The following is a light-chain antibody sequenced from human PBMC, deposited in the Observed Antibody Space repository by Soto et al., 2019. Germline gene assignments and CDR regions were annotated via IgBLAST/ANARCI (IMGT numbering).Light chain of an antibody. CDR2: EVN. Sequence: QSALTQPASLSGSPGQSITISCTGTSSDIGAYDYVSWFQQHPGKAPKLMISEVNNRPSGVPDRFSGSKSGNTASLTVSGLQAEDEADYYCSSYAGSSNVFGTGTKVTVL. CDR1: SSDIGAYDY. V-gene: IGLV2-8*01. CDR3: SSYAGSSNV. J-gene: IGLJ1*01.